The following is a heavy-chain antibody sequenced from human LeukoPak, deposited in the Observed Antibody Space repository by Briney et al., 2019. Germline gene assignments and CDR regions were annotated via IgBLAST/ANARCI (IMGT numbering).Heavy chain of an antibody. V-gene: IGHV1-69*05. CDR1: GGTFSSYA. Sequence: ASVKVSCKASGGTFSSYAISWVRQAPGRGLEWMGGIIPIFGTANYAQKFQGRVTITTDESTSTAYMELSSLRSEDTAVYYCAISRYYDSSGYYYNHFQHWGQGTLVTVSS. CDR2: IIPIFGTA. CDR3: AISRYYDSSGYYYNHFQH. J-gene: IGHJ1*01. D-gene: IGHD3-22*01.